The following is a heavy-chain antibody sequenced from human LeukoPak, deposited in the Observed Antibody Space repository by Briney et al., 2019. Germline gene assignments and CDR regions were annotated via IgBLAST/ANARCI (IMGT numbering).Heavy chain of an antibody. V-gene: IGHV3-13*01. CDR3: AKPDCSYSDCYRPAY. CDR1: GFTFSSYD. CDR2: IGTAGDT. Sequence: GGSLRLSCAASGFTFSSYDMHWVRQATGKGLEWVSAIGTAGDTYYPGSVKGRFTISRDNSKNTLHLQMNSLRAEDTAVYYCAKPDCSYSDCYRPAYWGQGTLVTVSS. J-gene: IGHJ4*02. D-gene: IGHD2-2*02.